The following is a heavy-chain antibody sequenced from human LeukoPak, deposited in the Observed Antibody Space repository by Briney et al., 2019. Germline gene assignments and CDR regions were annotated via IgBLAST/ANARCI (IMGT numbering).Heavy chain of an antibody. J-gene: IGHJ4*02. CDR2: IKEDGSEK. CDR1: GFTFTTYW. CDR3: ARGGFLLWFGVS. D-gene: IGHD3-10*01. Sequence: PGGSLRLSCAASGFTFTTYWMSWVRQAAGKGLEWVANIKEDGSEKNYVDSVKGRLTISRDNAKNLVFLQMNSLRAEDTAVYYCARGGFLLWFGVSGGQGTLVTVSS. V-gene: IGHV3-7*05.